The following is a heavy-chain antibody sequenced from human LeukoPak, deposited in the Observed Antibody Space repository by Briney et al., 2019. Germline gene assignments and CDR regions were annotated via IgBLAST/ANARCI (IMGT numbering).Heavy chain of an antibody. V-gene: IGHV5-51*01. J-gene: IGHJ4*02. D-gene: IGHD3-10*01. CDR3: ARAHLQMVRGVTDFDY. CDR2: IYPGDSDT. Sequence: RGESLKISCKGSGYSFTSYWIGWVRQMPGKGLEWMGIIYPGDSDTRYSPSFQGQVTISADKSISTAYLQWSSLKASDTAMYYCARAHLQMVRGVTDFDYWGQGTLVTVSS. CDR1: GYSFTSYW.